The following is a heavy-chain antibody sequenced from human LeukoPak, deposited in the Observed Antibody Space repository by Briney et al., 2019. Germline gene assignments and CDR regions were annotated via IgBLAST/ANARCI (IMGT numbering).Heavy chain of an antibody. CDR2: ISWNSGSI. CDR1: GFTFDDYA. D-gene: IGHD6-19*01. J-gene: IGHJ4*02. Sequence: QSGRSLRLSCAASGFTFDDYAMHWVRQAPGKGLEWVSGISWNSGSIGYADSVKGRFTISRDNSKNTLYLQMNSLRAEDTAVYYCARVAPSLGSSGWPYFDYWGQGTLVTVSS. V-gene: IGHV3-9*01. CDR3: ARVAPSLGSSGWPYFDY.